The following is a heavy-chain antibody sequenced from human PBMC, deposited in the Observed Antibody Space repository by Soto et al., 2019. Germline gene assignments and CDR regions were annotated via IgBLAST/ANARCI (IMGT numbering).Heavy chain of an antibody. V-gene: IGHV4-34*01. CDR3: ARLPGYCSGGSCYSRKKNWFDP. D-gene: IGHD2-15*01. J-gene: IGHJ5*02. CDR2: INHSGST. CDR1: GGSFSGYY. Sequence: QVQLQQWGAGLLKPSETLSLTCAVYGGSFSGYYWSWIRQPPGKGLEWIGEINHSGSTNYNPSLTSRVTISVDTSKNQFSLKLCSVTGADTAVYYCARLPGYCSGGSCYSRKKNWFDPWGQGTLVTVSS.